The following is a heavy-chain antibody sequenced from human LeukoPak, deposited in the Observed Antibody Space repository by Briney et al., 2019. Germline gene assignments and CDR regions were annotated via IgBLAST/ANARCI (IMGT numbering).Heavy chain of an antibody. Sequence: GGSLRLSCAASGFTFSSYSMNWVRQAPGKGLDWVSYISSSSSTIYYADSVKGRFTISRDNAKNSLYLQMNSLRAEDTAVYYCARERDYGDPYYFDYWGQGTLVTVSS. CDR1: GFTFSSYS. D-gene: IGHD4-17*01. V-gene: IGHV3-48*01. CDR3: ARERDYGDPYYFDY. CDR2: ISSSSSTI. J-gene: IGHJ4*02.